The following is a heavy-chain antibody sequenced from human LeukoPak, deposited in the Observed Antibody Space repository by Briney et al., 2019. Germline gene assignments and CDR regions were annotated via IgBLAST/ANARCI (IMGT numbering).Heavy chain of an antibody. CDR3: ARGGVDCSGGSCYLFDP. Sequence: SETLSLTCTVSGGSISSSSYYWGWIRQPPGKGLEWIGSIYYSGSTNYNPSLKSRVTISVDTSKNQFSLKLSSVTAADTAVYYCARGGVDCSGGSCYLFDPWGQGTLVTVSS. CDR1: GGSISSSSYY. CDR2: IYYSGST. V-gene: IGHV4-39*07. J-gene: IGHJ5*02. D-gene: IGHD2-15*01.